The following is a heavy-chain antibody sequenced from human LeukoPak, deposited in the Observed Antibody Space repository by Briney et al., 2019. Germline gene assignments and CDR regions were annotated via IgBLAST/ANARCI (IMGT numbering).Heavy chain of an antibody. J-gene: IGHJ6*02. CDR1: GDSVSNNSAA. D-gene: IGHD1-7*01. CDR3: ARGFGTYYYYYYGMDV. V-gene: IGHV6-1*01. Sequence: ALQTLSLTCAISGDSVSNNSAAWNWIRQSASRGLEWLGRTYYRSKWYNDYAVSVKSRITINPDTSKNQFSLQLNSVTPEDTAVYYCARGFGTYYYYYYGMDVWGQGTTVTVSS. CDR2: TYYRSKWYN.